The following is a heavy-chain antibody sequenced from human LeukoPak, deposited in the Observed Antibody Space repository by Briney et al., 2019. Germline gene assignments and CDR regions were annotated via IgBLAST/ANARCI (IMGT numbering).Heavy chain of an antibody. V-gene: IGHV3-53*01. CDR3: ARERIVGLFDY. CDR1: GFTVSSNY. D-gene: IGHD2-15*01. J-gene: IGHJ4*02. Sequence: PGGSLILSCAASGFTVSSNYMSWGRQAPGKGLEWVSVIYSGGSTYYADSVKGRFTISRDNSKNTLYLQMNSLRAEDTAVYYCARERIVGLFDYWGQGTLVTVSS. CDR2: IYSGGST.